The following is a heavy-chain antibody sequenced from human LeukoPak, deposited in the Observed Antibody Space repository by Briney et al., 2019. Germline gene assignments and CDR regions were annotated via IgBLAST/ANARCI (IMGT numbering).Heavy chain of an antibody. D-gene: IGHD3-22*01. CDR2: IYYSGST. Sequence: SETLSLTCTVSGGSISSSSYYWGWIRQPPGKGLEWIGSIYYSGSTYYNPSLKSRVTISVDTSKNQFSLKLSSVTAADTAVYYCARDYYDSSGYYHLDYWDQGTLVTVSS. CDR3: ARDYYDSSGYYHLDY. V-gene: IGHV4-39*07. CDR1: GGSISSSSYY. J-gene: IGHJ4*02.